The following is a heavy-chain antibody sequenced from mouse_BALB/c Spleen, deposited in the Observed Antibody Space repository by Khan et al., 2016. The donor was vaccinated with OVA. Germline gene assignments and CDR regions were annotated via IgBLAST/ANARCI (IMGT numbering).Heavy chain of an antibody. V-gene: IGHV3-2*02. CDR2: ISYSGVT. D-gene: IGHD1-1*01. CDR3: ARGNYYGYYFDY. Sequence: VQLKESGPGLVKPSQSLSLTCTVTGYSITSGYAWSWLRQFPGNKLEWMGYISYSGVTSYTPSLKSRISITRDTSKNQFFLQLTSVTTEDTATYYCARGNYYGYYFDYWGQGTTLTVSS. CDR1: GYSITSGYA. J-gene: IGHJ2*01.